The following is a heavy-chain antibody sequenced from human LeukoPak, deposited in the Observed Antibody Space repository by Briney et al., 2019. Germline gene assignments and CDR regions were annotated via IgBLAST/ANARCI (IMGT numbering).Heavy chain of an antibody. CDR3: AREGYYYDSSGYYYNLGFDY. J-gene: IGHJ4*02. V-gene: IGHV3-30-3*01. Sequence: GGSLRLSCAASGFTFSSYAMHWVRQAPGKGLEWVAVISYDGSNKYYADSVKGRFTISRDNSKNTLYLQMNSLRAEDTAVYYCAREGYYYDSSGYYYNLGFDYWGQGTLVTDSS. CDR1: GFTFSSYA. CDR2: ISYDGSNK. D-gene: IGHD3-22*01.